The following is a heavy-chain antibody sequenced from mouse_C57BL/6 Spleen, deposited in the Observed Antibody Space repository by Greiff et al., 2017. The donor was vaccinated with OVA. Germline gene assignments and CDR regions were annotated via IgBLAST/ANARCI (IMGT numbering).Heavy chain of an antibody. CDR2: INPNNGGT. Sequence: VQLQQSGPELVKPGASVKMSCKASGYTFTDYNMHWVKQSHGKSLEWIGYINPNNGGTSYNQKFKGKATLTVNQSSSTAYMELRSLTSEDSAVYYCARSTTVVASDDWGQGTTLTVSS. V-gene: IGHV1-22*01. CDR3: ARSTTVVASDD. CDR1: GYTFTDYN. J-gene: IGHJ2*01. D-gene: IGHD1-1*01.